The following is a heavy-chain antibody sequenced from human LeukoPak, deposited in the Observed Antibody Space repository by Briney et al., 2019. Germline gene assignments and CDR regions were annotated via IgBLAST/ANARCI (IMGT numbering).Heavy chain of an antibody. CDR2: ISDSGTTT. CDR1: GFTFKSYA. V-gene: IGHV3-23*01. D-gene: IGHD6-13*01. Sequence: GGSLRLSCAASGFTFKSYAMSWVRQAPGKGLEWVSGISDSGTTTHYADSVKGRLTISRDNSKNTLYLQMNSLRAEDTAVYYCAKDKAAAPTPYYFDYWGQGSLVTVSS. J-gene: IGHJ4*02. CDR3: AKDKAAAPTPYYFDY.